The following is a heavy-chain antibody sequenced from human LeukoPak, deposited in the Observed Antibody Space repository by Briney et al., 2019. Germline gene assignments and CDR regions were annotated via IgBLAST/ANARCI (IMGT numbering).Heavy chain of an antibody. CDR3: ARVWQQLVQY. V-gene: IGHV3-48*03. D-gene: IGHD6-13*01. CDR1: GSTFSSYE. CDR2: ISSSGSPK. J-gene: IGHJ4*02. Sequence: QPGGSLRLSCAASGSTFSSYEMNWVRQAPGKGLEWVSYISSSGSPKYYADSVKGRFTISRDNAKNSLYLQMNSLRAEDTAVYYCARVWQQLVQYWGQGTLVTVSS.